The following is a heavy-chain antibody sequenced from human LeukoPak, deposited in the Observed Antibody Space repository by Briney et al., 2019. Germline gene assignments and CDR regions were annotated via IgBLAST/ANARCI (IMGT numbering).Heavy chain of an antibody. CDR3: ARVWELPLRRYFDY. V-gene: IGHV3-7*01. J-gene: IGHJ4*02. CDR1: GFTFNNAW. Sequence: GRSLRLSCAASGFTFNNAWMSWVRQAPGKGLEWVANIKKDGSEKYYVDSVKGRFTISRDNAKNSLYLQMNSLRAEDTAVYYCARVWELPLRRYFDYWGQGTLVTVSS. CDR2: IKKDGSEK. D-gene: IGHD1-26*01.